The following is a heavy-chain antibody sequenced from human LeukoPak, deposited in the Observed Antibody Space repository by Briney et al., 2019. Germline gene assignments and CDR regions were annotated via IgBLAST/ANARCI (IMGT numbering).Heavy chain of an antibody. CDR2: IYHSGST. Sequence: SETLSLTCTVSGDSISSYYWSWIRQPPGKGLEWIAYIYHSGSTDNPSLNSRVTISVDTSKNQFSLKLSSVTAADTAVYYCARASQYSSSWYFDYWGQGTLVTVSS. CDR1: GDSISSYY. V-gene: IGHV4-59*08. D-gene: IGHD6-13*01. CDR3: ARASQYSSSWYFDY. J-gene: IGHJ4*02.